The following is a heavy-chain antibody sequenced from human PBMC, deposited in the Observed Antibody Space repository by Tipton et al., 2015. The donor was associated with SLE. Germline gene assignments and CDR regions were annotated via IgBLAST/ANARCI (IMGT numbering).Heavy chain of an antibody. J-gene: IGHJ6*02. CDR1: GDSISSGGYY. CDR3: ARGGAYYYYGMDV. CDR2: IYTSGST. V-gene: IGHV4-61*02. D-gene: IGHD3-16*01. Sequence: TLSLTCTVSGDSISSGGYYWSWIRQPAGKGLEWIGRIYTSGSTNYNPSLKSRVTMSVDTSKNQFSLKLSSVTAADTAVYYCARGGAYYYYGMDVWGQGTTVTVSS.